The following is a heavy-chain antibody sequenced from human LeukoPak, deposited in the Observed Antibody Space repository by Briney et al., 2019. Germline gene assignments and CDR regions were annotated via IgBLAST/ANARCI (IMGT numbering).Heavy chain of an antibody. D-gene: IGHD5-24*01. V-gene: IGHV3-30*02. CDR3: ARNRVGFHYADAFDL. CDR1: GFSLINSD. Sequence: PGGSLRLSCAASGFSLINSDMHWVRQAPGKGLEWVAFVHYDGSEKHYADSLKGRFTISRDNSKNTLYLQMNSLRGEDTAVYYCARNRVGFHYADAFDLSGQGTMVTVSS. CDR2: VHYDGSEK. J-gene: IGHJ3*01.